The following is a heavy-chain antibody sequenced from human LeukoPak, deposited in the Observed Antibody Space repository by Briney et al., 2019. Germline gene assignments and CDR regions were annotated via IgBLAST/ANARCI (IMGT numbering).Heavy chain of an antibody. CDR2: IGGRDGGT. CDR1: GFIFSNYA. V-gene: IGHV3-23*01. Sequence: QTGGSLRLSCAASGFIFSNYAMSWVRQAPGKGLEWVSAIGGRDGGTYYADSVKGRFTVSRDDPKNTLYLQMNTLRVEDTAVYYWAKWGVYDILTVYYDSDYWGHGTLVTVSS. CDR3: AKWGVYDILTVYYDSDY. D-gene: IGHD3-9*01. J-gene: IGHJ4*01.